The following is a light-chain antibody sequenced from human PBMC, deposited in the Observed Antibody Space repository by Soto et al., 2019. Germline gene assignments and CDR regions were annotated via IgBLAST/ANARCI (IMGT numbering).Light chain of an antibody. Sequence: EIVMTQSPATLSVSPGERATLSCRASQSVSSNLAWYQQKPGQAPRLLIYGSSTRATGIPARFSGSGSGTEFTLTISSLQSEEFAVYYCQQDNKWPLTFGGGTKVVI. CDR2: GSS. V-gene: IGKV3-15*01. CDR3: QQDNKWPLT. CDR1: QSVSSN. J-gene: IGKJ4*01.